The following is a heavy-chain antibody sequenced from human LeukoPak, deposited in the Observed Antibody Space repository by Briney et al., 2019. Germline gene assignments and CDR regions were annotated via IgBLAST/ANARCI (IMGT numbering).Heavy chain of an antibody. CDR3: ARMGQRHMAPDGYYYGMDV. CDR1: GYIFTSYW. D-gene: IGHD1-14*01. J-gene: IGHJ6*02. CDR2: IFPGESDT. Sequence: GESLKISCKGSGYIFTSYWVGWGRQMPGKGLVGMGIIFPGESDTRYSPTFQGQVSISAYKSISTAYLQWSSLKASDTAMYYCARMGQRHMAPDGYYYGMDVWGQGTTVTVSS. V-gene: IGHV5-51*01.